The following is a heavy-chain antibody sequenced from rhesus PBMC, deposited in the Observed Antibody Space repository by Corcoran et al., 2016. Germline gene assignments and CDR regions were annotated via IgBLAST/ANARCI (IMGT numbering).Heavy chain of an antibody. CDR1: GGSISDDYY. D-gene: IGHD4-23*01. J-gene: IGHJ4*01. Sequence: QVQLQESGPGLVKPSETLSLTCAVSGGSISDDYYWSWIRQPPGKGLEWIGYIYGSGGGNNYNPSLKNRVTISIDTSKNQFSRKLSCVTAADTAVYYGAREYSNYGYFDYWGQGVLVTVSS. CDR2: IYGSGGGN. V-gene: IGHV4-106*01. CDR3: AREYSNYGYFDY.